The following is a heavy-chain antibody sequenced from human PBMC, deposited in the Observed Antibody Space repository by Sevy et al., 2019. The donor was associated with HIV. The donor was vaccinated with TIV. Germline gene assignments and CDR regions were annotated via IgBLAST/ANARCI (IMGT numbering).Heavy chain of an antibody. CDR1: GGSISSYY. V-gene: IGHV4-59*01. CDR3: ARGADSSGYSDY. J-gene: IGHJ4*02. D-gene: IGHD3-22*01. CDR2: IYYSGST. Sequence: SDTLSLTCTVSGGSISSYYWSWIRQPPGKGLEWIGYIYYSGSTNYNPSLKSRVTISVDTSKNQFSLKLSSVTAADTAVYYCARGADSSGYSDYWGQGTLVTVSS.